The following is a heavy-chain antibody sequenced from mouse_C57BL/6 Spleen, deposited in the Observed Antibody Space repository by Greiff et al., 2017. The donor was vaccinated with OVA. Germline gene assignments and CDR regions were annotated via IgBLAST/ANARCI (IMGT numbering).Heavy chain of an antibody. CDR2: ISSGGSYT. CDR1: GFTFSSYG. V-gene: IGHV5-6*01. Sequence: EVHLVESGGDLVKPGGSLKLSCAASGFTFSSYGMSWVRQTPDKRMEWVATISSGGSYTYYPDSVKGRFTISRDNAKNTLYLQMSSLKSGDTAMYYCARQRDYYGSFDYWGQGTTLTVSS. D-gene: IGHD1-1*01. J-gene: IGHJ2*01. CDR3: ARQRDYYGSFDY.